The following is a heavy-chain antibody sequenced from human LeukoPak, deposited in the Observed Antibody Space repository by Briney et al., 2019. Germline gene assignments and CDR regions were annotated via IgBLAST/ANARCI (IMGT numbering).Heavy chain of an antibody. V-gene: IGHV4-34*01. CDR2: INHSGST. J-gene: IGHJ5*02. Sequence: SETLSLTCAVYGGSFSGYYWSWIRQPPGKGLEWIGEINHSGSTNYNPSLKSRVTISVDTSKNQFSLKLSSVTPEDTAVYYCARVKGGGWYFGCFDPWGQGTLVTVSS. CDR3: ARVKGGGWYFGCFDP. CDR1: GGSFSGYY. D-gene: IGHD6-19*01.